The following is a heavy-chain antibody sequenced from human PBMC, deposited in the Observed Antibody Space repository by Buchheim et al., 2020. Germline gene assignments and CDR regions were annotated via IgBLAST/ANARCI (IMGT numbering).Heavy chain of an antibody. CDR2: ISSSGSII. CDR3: TRDRRSGWYETSPIDY. Sequence: QVQLVESGGDLVKPGGSLRLSCAASGFTFSDYYMSWIRQAPGKGLEWVSYISSSGSIIYYADSVKGRFTIPRDNAKNSLYLQMNSLRVEDTAVYYCTRDRRSGWYETSPIDYWGQGTL. V-gene: IGHV3-11*01. D-gene: IGHD6-19*01. CDR1: GFTFSDYY. J-gene: IGHJ4*02.